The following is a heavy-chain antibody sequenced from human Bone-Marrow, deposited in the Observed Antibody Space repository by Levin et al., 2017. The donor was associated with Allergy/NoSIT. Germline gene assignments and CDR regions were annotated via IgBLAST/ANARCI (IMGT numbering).Heavy chain of an antibody. CDR3: ARHIAAAGRGRGYYYYYYGMDV. D-gene: IGHD6-13*01. Sequence: GGSLRLSCKGSGYSFTSYWIGWVRQMPGKGLEWMGIIYPGDSDTRYSPSFQGQVTISADKSISTAYLQWSSLKASDTAMYYCARHIAAAGRGRGYYYYYYGMDVWGQGTTVTVSS. J-gene: IGHJ6*02. V-gene: IGHV5-51*01. CDR2: IYPGDSDT. CDR1: GYSFTSYW.